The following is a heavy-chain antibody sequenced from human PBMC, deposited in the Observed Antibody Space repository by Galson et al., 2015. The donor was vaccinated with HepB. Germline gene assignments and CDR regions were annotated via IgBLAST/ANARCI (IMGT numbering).Heavy chain of an antibody. Sequence: SLRLSCAASGFTFSSYGMHWVRQAPGKGLEWVAVIWYDGSNKYYADSVKGRFTSSRDNSKNTLYLQMNSLRAEDTAVYYCATNYGDYGREDAFDIWGQGTMVTVSS. J-gene: IGHJ3*02. V-gene: IGHV3-33*08. D-gene: IGHD4-17*01. CDR3: ATNYGDYGREDAFDI. CDR2: IWYDGSNK. CDR1: GFTFSSYG.